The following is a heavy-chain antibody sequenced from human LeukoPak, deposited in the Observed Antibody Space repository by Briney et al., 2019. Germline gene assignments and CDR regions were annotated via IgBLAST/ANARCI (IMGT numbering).Heavy chain of an antibody. V-gene: IGHV3-48*02. CDR2: ISSSSSTI. Sequence: PGGSLRLSCAASGFTFSSYSMNWVRQAPGKGLEWVSYISSSSSTIYYADSVKGRFTISRDNAKNSLYLQMNSLRDEDTAVYYCARDPHYYDSSGYSKFDYWGQGTLVTVSS. CDR3: ARDPHYYDSSGYSKFDY. D-gene: IGHD3-22*01. J-gene: IGHJ4*02. CDR1: GFTFSSYS.